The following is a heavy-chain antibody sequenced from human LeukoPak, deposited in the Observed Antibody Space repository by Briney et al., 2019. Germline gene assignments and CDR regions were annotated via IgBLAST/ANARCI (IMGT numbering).Heavy chain of an antibody. D-gene: IGHD6-19*01. CDR1: GFTFSSYE. J-gene: IGHJ4*02. CDR2: ISSSGSTI. Sequence: GGSLRLSCAASGFTFSSYEMNWVRQAPGKGLEWVSYISSSGSTIYYADSVKGRFTISRDNAKNSLYLQMNSLRAEDTAVYYCAREPPYGSGGVYFDYWGQGTLVTVSS. V-gene: IGHV3-48*03. CDR3: AREPPYGSGGVYFDY.